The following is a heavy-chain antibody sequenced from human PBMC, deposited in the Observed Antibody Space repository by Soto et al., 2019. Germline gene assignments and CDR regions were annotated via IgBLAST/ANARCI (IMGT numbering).Heavy chain of an antibody. CDR1: GGSFSGYY. Sequence: LSLTCAVYGGSFSGYYWSWIRQPPGKGLEWIGEINHSGSTNYNPSLKSRVTIPVDTSKNQFSLKLSSVTAADTAVYYCARNRLVGAPHADYWGQGTLVTVSS. CDR3: ARNRLVGAPHADY. J-gene: IGHJ4*02. D-gene: IGHD1-26*01. V-gene: IGHV4-34*01. CDR2: INHSGST.